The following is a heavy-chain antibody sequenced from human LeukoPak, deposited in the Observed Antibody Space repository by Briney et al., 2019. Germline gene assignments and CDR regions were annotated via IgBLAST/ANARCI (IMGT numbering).Heavy chain of an antibody. Sequence: PSETLSLTCAVYGGSFSGYYWSWIRQPPGKGLEWIGEINHSGSTNYNPSLKSRVTISVDTSKNQFSLKLSSVTAADTAVYYCARGVQLRSPLRNYYYYYMDVWGKGTTVTVSS. J-gene: IGHJ6*03. D-gene: IGHD5-24*01. CDR3: ARGVQLRSPLRNYYYYYMDV. CDR2: INHSGST. CDR1: GGSFSGYY. V-gene: IGHV4-34*01.